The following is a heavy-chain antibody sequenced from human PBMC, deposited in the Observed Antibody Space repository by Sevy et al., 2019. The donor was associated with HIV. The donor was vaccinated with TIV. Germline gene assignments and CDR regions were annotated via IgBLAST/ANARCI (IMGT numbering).Heavy chain of an antibody. CDR3: IRSRQLGYTAMVPDY. V-gene: IGHV3-49*04. D-gene: IGHD5-18*01. Sequence: GGSLRLSCSTSGFNLGDYAMSWVRPSPGKGLEWVGFMRSKAFAGTTEYAASVKGRFTISTDDSKASAHLQMSSLRAEDTGVYYCIRSRQLGYTAMVPDYWGQGTLVTVSS. CDR2: MRSKAFAGTT. CDR1: GFNLGDYA. J-gene: IGHJ4*02.